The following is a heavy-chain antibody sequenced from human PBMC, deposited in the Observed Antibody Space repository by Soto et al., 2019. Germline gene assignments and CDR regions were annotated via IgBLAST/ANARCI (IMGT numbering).Heavy chain of an antibody. J-gene: IGHJ4*02. CDR2: ISYDGSNK. CDR3: ANSSPGPYYDCWSGYGDGPGLGY. D-gene: IGHD3-3*01. Sequence: GGSLRLSCAASGFTFSSYGMHWVRQAPGKGLEWVAVISYDGSNKYYADSVKGRFTISRDNSKNTLYLQMNSLRAEDTAVYYCANSSPGPYYDCWSGYGDGPGLGYWGQGTLVTVSS. V-gene: IGHV3-30*18. CDR1: GFTFSSYG.